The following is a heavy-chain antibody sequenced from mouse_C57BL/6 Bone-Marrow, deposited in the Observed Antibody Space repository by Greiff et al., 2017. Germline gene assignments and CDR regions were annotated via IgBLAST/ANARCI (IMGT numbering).Heavy chain of an antibody. V-gene: IGHV1-82*01. D-gene: IGHD2-3*01. CDR1: GYAFSSSW. J-gene: IGHJ4*01. CDR2: IYPGDGDT. Sequence: VQLQQSGPELVKPGASVKISCKASGYAFSSSWMNWVKQRPGKGLEWIGRIYPGDGDTNYNGKFKGKATLTADKSSSTAYMQLSSLTSEDSAVYFCARSRWLLDAMDNWGQGTSVTVSS. CDR3: ARSRWLLDAMDN.